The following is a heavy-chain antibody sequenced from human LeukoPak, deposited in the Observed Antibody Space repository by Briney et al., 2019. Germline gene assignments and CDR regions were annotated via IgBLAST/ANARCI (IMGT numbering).Heavy chain of an antibody. D-gene: IGHD3-10*01. Sequence: GGSLRLSCAASGFTFSDYYMSWIRQAPGKGLEWVANIKQDGSEKYSVDSVKGRFTSSRDNAKHSLYLEINSLRAEDTDVYYCAREVRFRAYFDLWGRGTLVTVSS. CDR2: IKQDGSEK. V-gene: IGHV3-7*01. CDR1: GFTFSDYY. J-gene: IGHJ2*01. CDR3: AREVRFRAYFDL.